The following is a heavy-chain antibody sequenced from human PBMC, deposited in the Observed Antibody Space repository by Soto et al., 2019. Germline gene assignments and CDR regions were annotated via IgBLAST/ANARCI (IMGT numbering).Heavy chain of an antibody. CDR2: ISSSSSTI. CDR1: GFTFSSYS. CDR3: ARDTPHPSYYYGMDV. J-gene: IGHJ6*02. Sequence: GGSLRLSCAASGFTFSSYSMNWVRQAPGKGLEWVSYISSSSSTIYYADSVKGRFTISRDNAKNSLYLQMNSLRDEDTAVYYCARDTPHPSYYYGMDVWGQGTTVTVSS. V-gene: IGHV3-48*02.